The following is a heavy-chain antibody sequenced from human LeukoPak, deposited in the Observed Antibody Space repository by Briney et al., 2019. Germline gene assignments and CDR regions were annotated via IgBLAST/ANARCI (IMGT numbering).Heavy chain of an antibody. D-gene: IGHD3-10*02. V-gene: IGHV4-39*01. CDR1: GGSISSSSYY. CDR2: IYYSGST. J-gene: IGHJ4*02. Sequence: PSETLSLTCTVSGGSISSSSYYRGWIRQPPGKGLEWIGSIYYSGSTYYNPSLKSRVTISVDTSKNQFSLKLSSVTAADTAVYYCARLVRGVIIVGYFDYWGQGTLVTVSS. CDR3: ARLVRGVIIVGYFDY.